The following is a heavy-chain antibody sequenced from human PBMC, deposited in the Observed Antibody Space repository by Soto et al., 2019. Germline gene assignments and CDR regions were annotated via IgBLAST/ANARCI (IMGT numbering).Heavy chain of an antibody. CDR2: INYSGST. D-gene: IGHD2-2*01. CDR3: ARHGRYCSSTSCPPYNWFDP. J-gene: IGHJ5*02. CDR1: GGTTSRDD. V-gene: IGHV4-59*08. Sequence: TKPLSLTCTVSGGTTSRDDCSRIRHPPGNKLERIGYINYSGSTNYNPSLKSRVTISVDTSKNQFSLKLSSVTAADTAVYYCARHGRYCSSTSCPPYNWFDPWGQGTLVTGSS.